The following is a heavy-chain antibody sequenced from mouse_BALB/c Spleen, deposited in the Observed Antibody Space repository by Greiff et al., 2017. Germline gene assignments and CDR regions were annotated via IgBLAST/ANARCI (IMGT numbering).Heavy chain of an antibody. CDR1: GFTFSSYT. CDR3: TRDGGGRPYAMDY. Sequence: EVMLVESGGGLVKPGGSLKLSCAASGFTFSSYTMSWVRQTPEKRLEWVATISSGGSYTYYPDSVKGRFTISRDNAKNTLYLPMCSLKSEDTAMYYCTRDGGGRPYAMDYWGQGTSVTVSS. CDR2: ISSGGSYT. J-gene: IGHJ4*01. D-gene: IGHD1-1*01. V-gene: IGHV5-6-4*01.